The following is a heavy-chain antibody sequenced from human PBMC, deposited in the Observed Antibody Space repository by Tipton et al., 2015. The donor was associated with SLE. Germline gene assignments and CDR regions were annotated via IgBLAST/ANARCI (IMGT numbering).Heavy chain of an antibody. Sequence: SLRLSCAASGFTFSSYSMNWVRQAPGKGLEWVSSISSSSSYIYYADSVKGRFTISRDNSKNTLYLQMNSLRAEDTAVYYCAKDLGGPYYYYGMDVWGQGTTVTVSS. CDR3: AKDLGGPYYYYGMDV. V-gene: IGHV3-21*04. CDR1: GFTFSSYS. CDR2: ISSSSSYI. J-gene: IGHJ6*02. D-gene: IGHD3-10*01.